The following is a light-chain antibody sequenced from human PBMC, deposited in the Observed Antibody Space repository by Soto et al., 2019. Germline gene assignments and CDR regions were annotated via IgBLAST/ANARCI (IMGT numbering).Light chain of an antibody. Sequence: DVVMTQTPLSLSVAPGQPASISCKSSQSLLHITGETFLFWYLQKPGQSLQLLIYEVSTRVSGVPDRFSGSGSGTDFTLEISRVETDDVGIYYCMQSTQLPPTFGQGTRLGIE. J-gene: IGKJ5*01. V-gene: IGKV2D-29*02. CDR3: MQSTQLPPT. CDR1: QSLLHITGETF. CDR2: EVS.